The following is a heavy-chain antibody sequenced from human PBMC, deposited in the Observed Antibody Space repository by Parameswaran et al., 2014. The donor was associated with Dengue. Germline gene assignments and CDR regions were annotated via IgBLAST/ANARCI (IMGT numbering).Heavy chain of an antibody. D-gene: IGHD3-10*01. CDR2: IYYSGST. V-gene: IGHV4-31*02. J-gene: IGHJ6*02. CDR3: ARDPFRRAFWFGELFSQTDYYYYYGMDV. Sequence: RWIRQPPGKGLEWIGYIYYSGSTYYNPSLKSRVTISVDTSKNQFSLKLSSVTAADTAVYYCARDPFRRAFWFGELFSQTDYYYYYGMDVWGQGTTVTVSS.